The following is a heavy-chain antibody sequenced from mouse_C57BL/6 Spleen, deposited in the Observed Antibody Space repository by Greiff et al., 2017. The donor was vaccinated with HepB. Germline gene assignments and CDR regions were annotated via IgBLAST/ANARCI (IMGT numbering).Heavy chain of an antibody. V-gene: IGHV1-55*01. CDR2: IYPGSGST. CDR3: ARGEDYDVGDYFDY. D-gene: IGHD2-4*01. Sequence: QVQLQQSGAELVKPGASVKMSCKASGYTFTSYWITWVKQRPGQGLEWIGDIYPGSGSTNYNEKFKSKATLTVDTSSSTAYMQLSSLTSEDSAVYYCARGEDYDVGDYFDYWGQGTTLTVSS. J-gene: IGHJ2*01. CDR1: GYTFTSYW.